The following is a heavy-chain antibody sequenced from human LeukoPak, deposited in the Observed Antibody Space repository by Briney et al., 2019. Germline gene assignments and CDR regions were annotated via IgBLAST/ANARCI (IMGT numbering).Heavy chain of an antibody. V-gene: IGHV4-39*07. Sequence: SETLSLTCTVSGGSTSTSSYYWGWLRQPPGKGLEWIGSIYYSGSTYYNPSLKSRVTISIDTSMNQFSLNLRSVTAADTAVYYCARDEGFCSSVRCPNEGPAGSDYWGQGTLVTVSS. CDR3: ARDEGFCSSVRCPNEGPAGSDY. CDR2: IYYSGST. CDR1: GGSTSTSSYY. D-gene: IGHD2-2*01. J-gene: IGHJ4*02.